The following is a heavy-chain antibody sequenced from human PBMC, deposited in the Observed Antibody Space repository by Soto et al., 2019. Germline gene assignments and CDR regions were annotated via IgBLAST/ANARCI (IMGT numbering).Heavy chain of an antibody. CDR2: IRSETDGGPT. J-gene: IGHJ4*02. D-gene: IGHD3-16*02. CDR1: GFTFSNVW. Sequence: GGSLRLSCASSGFTFSNVWMSWVRQAPGKGLEWVGRIRSETDGGPTDYAAPVKGRFTISRDDSKNTLYLQMNSLKTEDTAVYYCTTDIWGSYRHNYWGQGTPVTVLL. CDR3: TTDIWGSYRHNY. V-gene: IGHV3-15*01.